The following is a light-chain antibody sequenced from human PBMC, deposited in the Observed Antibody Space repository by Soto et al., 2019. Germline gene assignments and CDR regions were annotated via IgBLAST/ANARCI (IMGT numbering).Light chain of an antibody. CDR3: QAWDSSTYV. CDR2: QDS. V-gene: IGLV3-1*01. J-gene: IGLJ1*01. Sequence: SYELTQPPSVSVSPGQTASITCSGYKLGDKYACWYQQKPGQSPVLVIYQDSKRPSGIPERFSGSNSGNTATLTIIGTQAMDEADYYCQAWDSSTYVFGTGTQLTVL. CDR1: KLGDKY.